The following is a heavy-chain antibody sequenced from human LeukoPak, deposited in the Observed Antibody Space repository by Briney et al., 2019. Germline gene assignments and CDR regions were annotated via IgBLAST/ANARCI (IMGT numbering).Heavy chain of an antibody. D-gene: IGHD2-2*01. CDR3: ARGVVVPAAPYYYGMGV. Sequence: ASVKVSCKASGYTFTSYGISWVRQAPGQGLEWMGWISAYNGNTNYAQKLQGRVTMTTDTSTSTAYMELRSLRSDDTAVYYCARGVVVPAAPYYYGMGVWGQGTTVTVSS. CDR1: GYTFTSYG. CDR2: ISAYNGNT. V-gene: IGHV1-18*01. J-gene: IGHJ6*02.